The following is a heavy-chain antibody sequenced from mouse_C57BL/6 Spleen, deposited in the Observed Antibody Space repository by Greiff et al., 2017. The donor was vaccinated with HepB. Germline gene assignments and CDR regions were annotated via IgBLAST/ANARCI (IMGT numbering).Heavy chain of an antibody. Sequence: EVQLKESGPGMVKPSQSLSLTCTVTGYSITSGYDWHWIRHFPGNKLEWMGYISYSGSTNYNPSLKSRISITHDTSKNHFFLKLNSVTTEDTATYYCARDYGSSYLFAYWGQGTLVTVSA. CDR2: ISYSGST. CDR3: ARDYGSSYLFAY. J-gene: IGHJ3*01. V-gene: IGHV3-1*01. CDR1: GYSITSGYD. D-gene: IGHD1-1*01.